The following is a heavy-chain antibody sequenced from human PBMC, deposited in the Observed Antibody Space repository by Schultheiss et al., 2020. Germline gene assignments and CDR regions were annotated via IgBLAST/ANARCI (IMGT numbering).Heavy chain of an antibody. CDR3: ARGGARMATISNYYYYGMDV. D-gene: IGHD5-12*01. J-gene: IGHJ6*02. V-gene: IGHV3-74*01. Sequence: GESLKISCAASGFTFSSYWMHWVRQAPGKGLVWVSRINSDGSGTNYADSVKGRFTISRDNAKNTLYLQMNSLRAEDTAVYYCARGGARMATISNYYYYGMDVWGQGTTVTVSS. CDR1: GFTFSSYW. CDR2: INSDGSGT.